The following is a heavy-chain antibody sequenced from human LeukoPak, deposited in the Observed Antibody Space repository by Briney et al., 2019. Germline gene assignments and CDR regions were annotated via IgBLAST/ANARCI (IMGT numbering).Heavy chain of an antibody. CDR2: ISGSGDST. D-gene: IGHD6-19*01. CDR3: AKLTIAVANSFSDY. J-gene: IGHJ4*02. V-gene: IGHV3-23*01. Sequence: PGGSLRLSCAASGFTFSTYSMNWVRQAPGKGLEWVSVISGSGDSTYYADSVKGRFTISRDNSKNTLYLQMNSLRAEDTAVYYCAKLTIAVANSFSDYWGQGTLVTVSS. CDR1: GFTFSTYS.